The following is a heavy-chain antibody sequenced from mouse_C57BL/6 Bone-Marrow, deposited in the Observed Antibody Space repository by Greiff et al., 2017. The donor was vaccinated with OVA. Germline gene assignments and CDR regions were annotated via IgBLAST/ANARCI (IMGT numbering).Heavy chain of an antibody. Sequence: EVMLVESGGGLVKPGGSLKLSCAASGFTFSDYGMHWVRQAPEQGLEWVAYISSCSSTTYYADTVKGRFTISRDNAKNTLFLQMTSLRSEDTAMYYCARRITTVVDYDAMDYWGQGTSVTVSS. D-gene: IGHD1-1*01. CDR3: ARRITTVVDYDAMDY. J-gene: IGHJ4*01. V-gene: IGHV5-17*01. CDR1: GFTFSDYG. CDR2: ISSCSSTT.